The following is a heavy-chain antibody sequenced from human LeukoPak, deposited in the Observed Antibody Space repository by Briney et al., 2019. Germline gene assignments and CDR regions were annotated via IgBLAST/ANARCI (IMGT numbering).Heavy chain of an antibody. CDR1: GFTFSSYE. CDR2: ISSSGSTI. V-gene: IGHV3-48*03. J-gene: IGHJ6*04. CDR3: AREPGPNYDILIGYYSDYYYYGMDV. Sequence: GGSLRLSCAASGFTFSSYEMNWVRQAPGKGLEWVSYISSSGSTIYYADSVKGRFTISRDNAKNSLYLQMNSLRAEDTAVYYCAREPGPNYDILIGYYSDYYYYGMDVWGKGTTVTVSS. D-gene: IGHD3-9*01.